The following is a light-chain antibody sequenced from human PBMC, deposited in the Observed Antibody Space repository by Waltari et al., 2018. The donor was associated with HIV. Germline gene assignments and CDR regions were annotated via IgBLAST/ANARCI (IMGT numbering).Light chain of an antibody. Sequence: QSVLTQPPSASATPGQRVTLSCSGSSSTIGNYYVYWYQQLPGATPKVLIFRNNRRPSGVPDRFSGSKSGTSASLAISGLRSEDEADYYCATWDDSLSGVVFGGGTKLTVL. J-gene: IGLJ2*01. CDR1: SSTIGNYY. CDR3: ATWDDSLSGVV. CDR2: RNN. V-gene: IGLV1-47*01.